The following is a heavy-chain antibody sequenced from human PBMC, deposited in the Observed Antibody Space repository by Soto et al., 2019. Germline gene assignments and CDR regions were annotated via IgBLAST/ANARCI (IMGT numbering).Heavy chain of an antibody. Sequence: ASVKVSCKASGYTFTGYYMHWVRQAPGQGLEWMGWINPNSGGTNYAQKFQGWVTMTRDTSISTAYMELSRLRSDDTAVDYCARAGSVRGAVAGAFDIWGQGTMVTVSS. CDR2: INPNSGGT. J-gene: IGHJ3*02. CDR1: GYTFTGYY. V-gene: IGHV1-2*04. CDR3: ARAGSVRGAVAGAFDI. D-gene: IGHD6-19*01.